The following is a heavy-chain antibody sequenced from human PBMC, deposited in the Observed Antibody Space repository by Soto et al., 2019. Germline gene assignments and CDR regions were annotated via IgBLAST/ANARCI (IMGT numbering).Heavy chain of an antibody. V-gene: IGHV4-59*01. CDR1: GDSISDYY. CDR2: ISHSGST. Sequence: SETLSLTCTVSGDSISDYYWSWIRQPPGKGLEWIGYISHSGSTYYNPSLKSRVTISLDASKIQFSLKLNSVTAADTAVYYCARASRNYFACWGQGTLVTVSS. J-gene: IGHJ4*02. CDR3: ARASRNYFAC.